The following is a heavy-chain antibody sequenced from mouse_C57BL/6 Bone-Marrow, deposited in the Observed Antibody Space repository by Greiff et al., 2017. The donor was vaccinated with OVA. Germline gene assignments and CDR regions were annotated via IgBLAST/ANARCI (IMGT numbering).Heavy chain of an antibody. V-gene: IGHV14-4*01. Sequence: DVQLQESGAELVRPGASVKLSCTASGFNIKDDYMHWVKQRPEQGLEWIGWIDPENGDTEYASKFQGKATITADTSSNTAYLQLSSLTSEDTAVYYCTTALLITTVVATDAMDYWGQGTSVTVSS. CDR2: IDPENGDT. CDR1: GFNIKDDY. D-gene: IGHD1-1*01. J-gene: IGHJ4*01. CDR3: TTALLITTVVATDAMDY.